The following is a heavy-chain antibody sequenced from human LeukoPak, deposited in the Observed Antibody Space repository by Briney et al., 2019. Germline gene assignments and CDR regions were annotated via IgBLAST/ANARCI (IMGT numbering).Heavy chain of an antibody. J-gene: IGHJ4*02. CDR1: GFIFNNYA. V-gene: IGHV3-9*01. CDR2: ISWNSGTI. D-gene: IGHD6-19*01. Sequence: GGSLRLSCAGSGFIFNNYATHWVRQPPGKGLEWVSGISWNSGTIDYADSVRGRFTISRDNAKNSLYLQMDSLRVEDTAFYYCAKDNRRHYTSGPNPDSLHWGQGALVTVSS. CDR3: AKDNRRHYTSGPNPDSLH.